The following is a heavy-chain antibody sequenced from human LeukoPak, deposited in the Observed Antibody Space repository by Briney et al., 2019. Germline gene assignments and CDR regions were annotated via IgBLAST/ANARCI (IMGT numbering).Heavy chain of an antibody. Sequence: GASVKVSCKASGYTFTGYYMHWVRRAPGQGFEWMGWINPNSGGTNYAQKFQGRVTMTRDTSISTAYMELSRLRSDDTVVYYCARAVRGSSSRVSIWGQGTLVTVSS. V-gene: IGHV1-2*02. CDR1: GYTFTGYY. CDR2: INPNSGGT. CDR3: ARAVRGSSSRVSI. D-gene: IGHD6-6*01. J-gene: IGHJ4*02.